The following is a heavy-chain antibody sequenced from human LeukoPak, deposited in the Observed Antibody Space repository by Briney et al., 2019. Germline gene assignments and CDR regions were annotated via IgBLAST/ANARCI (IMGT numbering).Heavy chain of an antibody. D-gene: IGHD6-19*01. CDR1: GGTFSSYA. J-gene: IGHJ5*02. V-gene: IGHV1-69*04. CDR2: IIPILGIA. CDR3: ASVLSGIAVAGSFDP. Sequence: SVKVSCKASGGTFSSYAISWVRQAPGQGLEWMGRIIPILGIANYAQKFQGRVTITADKSTSTAHMELSSLRSEDTAVYYCASVLSGIAVAGSFDPWGQGTLVTVSS.